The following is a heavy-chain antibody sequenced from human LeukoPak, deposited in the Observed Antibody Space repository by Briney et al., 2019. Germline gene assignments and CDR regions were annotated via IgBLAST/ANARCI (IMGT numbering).Heavy chain of an antibody. J-gene: IGHJ1*01. V-gene: IGHV4-30-4*01. D-gene: IGHD6-19*01. CDR1: DDSVRSGDYY. Sequence: SQTLSLTCSVSDDSVRSGDYYWSWIRQPPGTGLEWIGCIYKSVNTYYNPSLKSRVTISVDRSKNHFSLKLSSVTAADTAVYYCARVYSSGSRAFQHWGQGTLVTVSS. CDR2: IYKSVNT. CDR3: ARVYSSGSRAFQH.